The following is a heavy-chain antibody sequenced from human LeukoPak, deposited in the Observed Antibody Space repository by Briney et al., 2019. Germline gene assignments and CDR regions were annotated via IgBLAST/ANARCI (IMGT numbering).Heavy chain of an antibody. CDR2: INSDGTSA. CDR1: GFTFSSYW. V-gene: IGHV3-74*01. J-gene: IGHJ4*02. D-gene: IGHD2-2*01. CDR3: ARVRVVPAGYFDT. Sequence: GGSLWLSCAASGFTFSSYWMHWVRQAPGKGLVWVSRINSDGTSAFYAAPVRGRFTISRDNAKNTLYLQMNSLGDEDTAVYYCARVRVVPAGYFDTWGQGTLVTVSS.